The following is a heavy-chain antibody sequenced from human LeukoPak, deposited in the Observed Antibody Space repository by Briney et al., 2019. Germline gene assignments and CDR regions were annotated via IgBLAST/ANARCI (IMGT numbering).Heavy chain of an antibody. CDR2: IRMKVNSSIT. V-gene: IGHV3-72*01. Sequence: GGTLRLSCAASGFSFSDHYMDWVRQAPGKGLEWVARIRMKVNSSITEYVASVKGRFTISRDDSKNSLYLQMNSLKTEDTAVYYCARAFYGLGSFLPDYWGQGTLVTVSS. D-gene: IGHD3-10*01. CDR3: ARAFYGLGSFLPDY. J-gene: IGHJ4*02. CDR1: GFSFSDHY.